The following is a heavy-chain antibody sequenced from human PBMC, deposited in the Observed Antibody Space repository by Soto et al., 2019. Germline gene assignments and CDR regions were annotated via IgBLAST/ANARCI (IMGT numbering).Heavy chain of an antibody. J-gene: IGHJ4*02. D-gene: IGHD2-15*01. CDR3: AGRGYINFNY. CDR1: GFSFSEYA. Sequence: HPGGSLRLSCAGSGFSFSEYAMHWVRQAPGKGLDWVAVVSYEGSKQYYADSVRGRFTISRDNSKNELYLQMDSLRPEDTAVYYCAGRGYINFNYWGQGTPVTVSS. V-gene: IGHV3-30-3*01. CDR2: VSYEGSKQ.